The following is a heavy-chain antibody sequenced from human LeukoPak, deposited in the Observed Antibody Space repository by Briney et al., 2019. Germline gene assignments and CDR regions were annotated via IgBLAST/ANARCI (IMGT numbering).Heavy chain of an antibody. D-gene: IGHD3-10*01. J-gene: IGHJ4*02. CDR3: ARGNYYGPPDY. CDR2: IYYSGST. Sequence: PSETLSLTCTVSGGSISSGGYYWSWIRQHPGKGLEWIGYIYYSGSTYYNPSLKSRVTISVDASKNQFSLKLSSVTAADTAVYYCARGNYYGPPDYWGQGTLVTVSS. CDR1: GGSISSGGYY. V-gene: IGHV4-31*03.